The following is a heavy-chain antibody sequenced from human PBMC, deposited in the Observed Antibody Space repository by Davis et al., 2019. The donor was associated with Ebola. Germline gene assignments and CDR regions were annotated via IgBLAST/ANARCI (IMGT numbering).Heavy chain of an antibody. D-gene: IGHD3-22*01. Sequence: SQTLSLTCAVSGYSISSGYFWGWTRQAPGKGLEWIGSYSFTGNTYYNPSLKSRVIISADTSKNQFSLRLSFVTAADTAVYYCARGKGYYYDSSGHWYYFDYWGQGTLVTVSS. CDR3: ARGKGYYYDSSGHWYYFDY. CDR1: GYSISSGYF. V-gene: IGHV4-38-2*01. CDR2: YSFTGNT. J-gene: IGHJ4*02.